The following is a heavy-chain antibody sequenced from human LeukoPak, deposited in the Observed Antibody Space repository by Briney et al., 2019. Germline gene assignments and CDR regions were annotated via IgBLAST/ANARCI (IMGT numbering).Heavy chain of an antibody. Sequence: GGSMRLSCADSGFTFSSYAMSWVRQAPGKGLEWVSAISGSGGSTYYADSVKGRFTISRDNSKNTLYLQMNSLRAEDTAVYYCAKGDIVAPFDYWGQGTLVTVSS. CDR1: GFTFSSYA. V-gene: IGHV3-23*01. CDR2: ISGSGGST. D-gene: IGHD5-12*01. CDR3: AKGDIVAPFDY. J-gene: IGHJ4*02.